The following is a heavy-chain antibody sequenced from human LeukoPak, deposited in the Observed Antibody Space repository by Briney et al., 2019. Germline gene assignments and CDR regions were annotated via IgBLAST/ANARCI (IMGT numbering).Heavy chain of an antibody. Sequence: ASVKVSCKASGGTFSSYAISWVRQAPGQGLEWMGRIIPILGIANYAQKFQGRVTITADKSTSTAYMELSSLRSEDTAVYYCARVQDTAMIDYYGMDVWGQGTRVTVSS. D-gene: IGHD5-18*01. CDR2: IIPILGIA. CDR3: ARVQDTAMIDYYGMDV. J-gene: IGHJ6*02. CDR1: GGTFSSYA. V-gene: IGHV1-69*04.